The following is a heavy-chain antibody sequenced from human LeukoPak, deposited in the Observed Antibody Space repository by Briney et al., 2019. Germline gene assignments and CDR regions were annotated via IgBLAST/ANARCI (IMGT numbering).Heavy chain of an antibody. V-gene: IGHV4-34*01. CDR1: GGSFSGYY. D-gene: IGHD6-19*01. J-gene: IGHJ4*02. CDR2: INHSGST. Sequence: PSETLSLTCAVYGGSFSGYYWSWIRQPPGKGLEWIGEINHSGSTNHNPSLKSRVTISVDTSKNQFSLKLSSVTAADTAVYYCARGRSGIAVAGPGRYFDYWGQGTLVTVSS. CDR3: ARGRSGIAVAGPGRYFDY.